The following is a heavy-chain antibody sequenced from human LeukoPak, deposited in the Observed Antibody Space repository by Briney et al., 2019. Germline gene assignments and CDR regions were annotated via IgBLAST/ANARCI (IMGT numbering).Heavy chain of an antibody. V-gene: IGHV4-30-4*08. J-gene: IGHJ4*02. CDR1: GGSISSGDYY. Sequence: SETLSLTCTVSGGSISSGDYYWSWIRQPPGKGLEWIGYIYYSGSTYYNPSLKSRVTISVDTSKNQFSLKLSSVTAADTAVYYCARVPMVRGVTPNFDYWGQGTLVTVSS. CDR2: IYYSGST. D-gene: IGHD3-10*01. CDR3: ARVPMVRGVTPNFDY.